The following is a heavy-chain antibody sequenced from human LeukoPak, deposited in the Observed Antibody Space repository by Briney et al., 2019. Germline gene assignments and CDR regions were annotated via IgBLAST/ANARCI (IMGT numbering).Heavy chain of an antibody. Sequence: AASVKVSCKASGYTFTGYYMHWVRQAPGQGLEWMGWINPNSGGANYAQKFQGRVTMTRDTSISTAYMELSRLRSDDTAVYYCARVTEQAQPGDYWGQGTLVTVSS. J-gene: IGHJ4*02. CDR1: GYTFTGYY. CDR3: ARVTEQAQPGDY. CDR2: INPNSGGA. V-gene: IGHV1-2*02. D-gene: IGHD6-13*01.